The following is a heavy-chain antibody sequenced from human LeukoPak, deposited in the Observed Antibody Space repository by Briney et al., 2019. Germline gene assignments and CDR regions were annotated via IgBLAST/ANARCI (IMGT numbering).Heavy chain of an antibody. CDR1: GFTFSSYW. J-gene: IGHJ4*02. D-gene: IGHD3-3*01. Sequence: GGSLRLSCAASGFTFSSYWMSWVRQAPGKGLEWVANIKQDGSEKYYVDSVKGRFTISRENAKNSLYLQMNSLRAEDTAVYYCARGSAPFRYYDFWSGFHFDYWGQGTLVTVSS. V-gene: IGHV3-7*01. CDR2: IKQDGSEK. CDR3: ARGSAPFRYYDFWSGFHFDY.